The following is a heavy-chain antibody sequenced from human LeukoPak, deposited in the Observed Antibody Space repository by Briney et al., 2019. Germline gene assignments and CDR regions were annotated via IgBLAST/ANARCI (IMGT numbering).Heavy chain of an antibody. J-gene: IGHJ4*02. CDR3: ASGITIFGVAMFQY. CDR1: GGSISSSSYY. CDR2: IYYSGST. V-gene: IGHV4-39*01. Sequence: SETLSLTCTVSGGSISSSSYYWGWIRQPPGKGLEWIGSIYYSGSTYYNPSLKSRVTISVDTSKNQFSLKLSSVTAADTAVYYCASGITIFGVAMFQYWGQGTLVTVSS. D-gene: IGHD3-3*01.